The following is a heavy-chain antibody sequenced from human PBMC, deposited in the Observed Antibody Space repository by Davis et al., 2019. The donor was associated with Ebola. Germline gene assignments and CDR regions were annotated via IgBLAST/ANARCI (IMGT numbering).Heavy chain of an antibody. J-gene: IGHJ4*02. CDR2: IYYSGST. V-gene: IGHV4-59*08. D-gene: IGHD3-16*02. CDR1: GGSIISYY. Sequence: SETLSLTCTVSGGSIISYYWSWIRQPPGKGLEWIGYIYYSGSTNYNPSLKSRVTISVDTSKNQFSLKLSSVTAADTAVYYCARLVYSPYYDYVWGSYRYGMFDYWGQGTLVTVSS. CDR3: ARLVYSPYYDYVWGSYRYGMFDY.